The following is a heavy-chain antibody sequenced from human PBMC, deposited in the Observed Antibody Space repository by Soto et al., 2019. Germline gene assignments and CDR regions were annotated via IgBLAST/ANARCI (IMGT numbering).Heavy chain of an antibody. J-gene: IGHJ4*02. Sequence: EVQLVESGGGLVQPGGSLRLSCAASGFTVSSNYMSWVRQAPGKGLEWVSFIYRGGSTYYADSVKGSLTISRDNSKNTLYLQMNSLRAEDTAVYYCASGCSSTSCYPEFDYWGQGTLVTVSS. V-gene: IGHV3-66*01. CDR3: ASGCSSTSCYPEFDY. D-gene: IGHD2-2*01. CDR1: GFTVSSNY. CDR2: IYRGGST.